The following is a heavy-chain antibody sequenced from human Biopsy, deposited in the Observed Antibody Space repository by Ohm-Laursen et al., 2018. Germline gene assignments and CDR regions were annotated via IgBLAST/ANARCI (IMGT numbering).Heavy chain of an antibody. Sequence: ASVKVSCKASGYTFSNYGISWVRQAPGQGLEWMGWISGYNGNTNYAQKFQGRVTMTTDTSTSTAYMELRSLRSDDTAVYYCAADINVWNVNYWGQGTQVTVSS. CDR3: AADINVWNVNY. D-gene: IGHD1-1*01. V-gene: IGHV1-18*01. J-gene: IGHJ4*02. CDR2: ISGYNGNT. CDR1: GYTFSNYG.